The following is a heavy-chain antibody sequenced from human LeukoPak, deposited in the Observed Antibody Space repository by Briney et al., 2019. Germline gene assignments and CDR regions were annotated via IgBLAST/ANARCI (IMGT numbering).Heavy chain of an antibody. J-gene: IGHJ4*02. CDR1: GFTFSSYA. Sequence: GRSLRLSCAASGFTFSSYAMSWVRQAPGKGLEWVSTISGGGGSTYSADSVKGRFTIPRDNSNNTLFLQMSSLIADDTAAYYCAKGGRLRVSKSGCFDYWGQGTMVTVSS. V-gene: IGHV3-23*01. CDR2: ISGGGGST. CDR3: AKGGRLRVSKSGCFDY. D-gene: IGHD3-22*01.